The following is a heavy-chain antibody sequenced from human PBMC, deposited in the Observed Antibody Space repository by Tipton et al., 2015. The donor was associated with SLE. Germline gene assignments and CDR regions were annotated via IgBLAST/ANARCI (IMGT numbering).Heavy chain of an antibody. CDR2: IYYSGST. Sequence: TLSLTCPVSGGSISSSSYYWGWIRQPPGKGLEWIGSIYYSGSTYYNPSLKSRVTISVDTSKNQFSLKLSSVTAADTAVYYCARQGTGLSYDWGQGTLVTVSS. CDR3: ARQGTGLSYD. D-gene: IGHD1-1*01. CDR1: GGSISSSSYY. J-gene: IGHJ4*02. V-gene: IGHV4-39*07.